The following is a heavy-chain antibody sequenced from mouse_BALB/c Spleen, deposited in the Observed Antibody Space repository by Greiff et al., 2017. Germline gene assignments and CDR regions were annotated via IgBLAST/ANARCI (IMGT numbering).Heavy chain of an antibody. J-gene: IGHJ2*01. CDR2: IWAGGST. D-gene: IGHD1-1*01. CDR1: GFSLNSYG. Sequence: QVQLQQSGPGLVAPSQSLSLTCTVSGFSLNSYGVHWVRQPPGKGLEWLGVIWAGGSTNYNSALMSRLSISKDNSKSQVFLKMNSLQTDDTAMYYCARERDYYGTWDYWGQGTTLTVSS. CDR3: ARERDYYGTWDY. V-gene: IGHV2-9*02.